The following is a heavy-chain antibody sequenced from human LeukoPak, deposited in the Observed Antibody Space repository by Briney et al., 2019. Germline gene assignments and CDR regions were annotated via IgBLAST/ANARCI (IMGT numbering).Heavy chain of an antibody. D-gene: IGHD1-26*01. CDR3: AKDHVVGATDY. V-gene: IGHV3-23*01. Sequence: AVKGRFTISRDNSKNTLYLQMNSLRAEDTAVYYCAKDHVVGATDYWGQGTLVTVSS. J-gene: IGHJ4*02.